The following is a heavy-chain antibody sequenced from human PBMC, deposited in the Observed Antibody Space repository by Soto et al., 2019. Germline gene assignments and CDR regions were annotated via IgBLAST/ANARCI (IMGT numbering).Heavy chain of an antibody. D-gene: IGHD6-19*01. J-gene: IGHJ4*02. CDR2: ISGSGGST. CDR3: AKEGEHSSGWANFDY. V-gene: IGHV3-23*01. Sequence: EVPLLESGGDLVQPGGSLRLSCAASGFTFSSYAMSWVRQAPGKGLEWVSAISGSGGSTYYADSVKGRFTISRDNSKNTLYLQMNSLRGEDTAVYYCAKEGEHSSGWANFDYWGQGTLVTVSS. CDR1: GFTFSSYA.